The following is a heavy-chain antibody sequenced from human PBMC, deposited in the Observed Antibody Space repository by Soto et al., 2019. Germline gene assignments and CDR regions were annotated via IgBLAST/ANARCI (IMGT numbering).Heavy chain of an antibody. J-gene: IGHJ4*02. CDR3: ARVVYDYVWGSYRFKFDY. D-gene: IGHD3-16*02. Sequence: ASVKVSCKASGYTFTSYDINWVRQATGRGLEWMGWMNPNSGNTGYAQKFQGRVTMTRNTSISTAYMELSSLRSEDTAVYYCARVVYDYVWGSYRFKFDYLGQGTLVTVSS. CDR1: GYTFTSYD. V-gene: IGHV1-8*01. CDR2: MNPNSGNT.